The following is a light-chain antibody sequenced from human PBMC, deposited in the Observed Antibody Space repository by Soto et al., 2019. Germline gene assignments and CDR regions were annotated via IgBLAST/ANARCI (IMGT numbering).Light chain of an antibody. CDR1: TNDVGGYNY. Sequence: QSALTQPASVSGSPGQSITISCSGTTNDVGGYNYVSWYQQHPGKAPKLLIYGVTDRPSGVSSRFSGSKSGNAPSLTISGLQAEDEGDYYCSSYTSSYTWIFGGGTKLTVL. CDR2: GVT. CDR3: SSYTSSYTWI. J-gene: IGLJ3*02. V-gene: IGLV2-14*03.